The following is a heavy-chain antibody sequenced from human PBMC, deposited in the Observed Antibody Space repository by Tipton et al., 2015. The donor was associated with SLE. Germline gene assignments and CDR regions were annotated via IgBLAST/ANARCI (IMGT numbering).Heavy chain of an antibody. CDR2: IYYSGST. Sequence: TLSLTCTVSGGSISSSSYYWGWIRQPPGKGLEWIGSIYYSGSTYYNPSLKSRVTISVDTSKNQFSLKLSSVTAADTAVYYCARGPFWSGYYDYWGQGTLVTVSP. CDR1: GGSISSSSYY. J-gene: IGHJ4*02. V-gene: IGHV4-39*07. D-gene: IGHD3-3*01. CDR3: ARGPFWSGYYDY.